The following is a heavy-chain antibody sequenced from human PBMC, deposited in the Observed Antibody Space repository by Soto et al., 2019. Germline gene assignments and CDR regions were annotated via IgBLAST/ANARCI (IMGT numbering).Heavy chain of an antibody. CDR3: AREAGRVINGEYYFDY. J-gene: IGHJ4*02. CDR2: IYYSGST. D-gene: IGHD2-21*01. Sequence: SETLSLTCTVSGGSISSGDYYWSWIRQPPGKGLEWIGYIYYSGSTYYNPSLKSRVTISVETSKNQFSLKLSSVTAADTAVYYCAREAGRVINGEYYFDYWGQGTLVTVSS. CDR1: GGSISSGDYY. V-gene: IGHV4-30-4*01.